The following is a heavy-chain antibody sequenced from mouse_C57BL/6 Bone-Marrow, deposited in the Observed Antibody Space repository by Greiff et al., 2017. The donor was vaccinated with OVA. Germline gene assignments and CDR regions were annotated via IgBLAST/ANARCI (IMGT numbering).Heavy chain of an antibody. V-gene: IGHV14-4*01. CDR3: TGLWYFDV. CDR2: IDPENGDT. Sequence: EVKVVESGAELVRPGASVKLSCTASGFNIKDDYMHWVKQRPEQGLEWIGWIDPENGDTEYASKFQGKATITADTSSNTAYLQLSSLTSEDTAVYYCTGLWYFDVWGTGTTVTVSS. CDR1: GFNIKDDY. D-gene: IGHD2-2*01. J-gene: IGHJ1*03.